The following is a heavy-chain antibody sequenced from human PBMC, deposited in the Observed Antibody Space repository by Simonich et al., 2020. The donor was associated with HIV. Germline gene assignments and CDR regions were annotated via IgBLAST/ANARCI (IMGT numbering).Heavy chain of an antibody. J-gene: IGHJ1*01. CDR1: GGSFSGYY. V-gene: IGHV4-34*01. CDR2: INHSGST. Sequence: QVQLQQWGAGLLKPSETLSLTCAVYGGSFSGYYWSWIRQPPGKGLEWIGEINHSGSTNYNPPLKGRVTISVDPSKNQFSLKLSSVTAADTAVYYCARLTAGGLGEYFQHWGQGTLVTVSS. D-gene: IGHD6-13*01. CDR3: ARLTAGGLGEYFQH.